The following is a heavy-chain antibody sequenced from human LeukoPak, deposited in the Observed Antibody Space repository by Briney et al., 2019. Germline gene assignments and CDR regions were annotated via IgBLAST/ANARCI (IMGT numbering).Heavy chain of an antibody. J-gene: IGHJ4*02. CDR3: ARAAFEYYDFWSGYRFDY. CDR1: GGSVSSGSYY. D-gene: IGHD3-3*01. V-gene: IGHV4-61*01. Sequence: SETLSLTCTVSGGSVSSGSYYWSWIRQPPGKGLEWIGYIYYSGSTNYNPSLKSRVTISVDTSKNQFSLKLSSVTAADTAVYYCARAAFEYYDFWSGYRFDYWGQGTLVTVSS. CDR2: IYYSGST.